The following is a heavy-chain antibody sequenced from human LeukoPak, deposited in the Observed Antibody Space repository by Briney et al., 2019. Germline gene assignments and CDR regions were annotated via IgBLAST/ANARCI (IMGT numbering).Heavy chain of an antibody. CDR2: ISSSSTYI. D-gene: IGHD2-21*02. CDR1: GLPFSSHS. Sequence: GGSLRLTCAASGLPFSSHSMNWVRQAPGKGLEWVSSISSSSTYIYYADSVKGRFTISRDNAKNSLYLQMNSLRAEDTAVYYCARYRFGYCRGDCYQYFGGQGTLVTVSS. CDR3: ARYRFGYCRGDCYQYF. V-gene: IGHV3-21*01. J-gene: IGHJ4*02.